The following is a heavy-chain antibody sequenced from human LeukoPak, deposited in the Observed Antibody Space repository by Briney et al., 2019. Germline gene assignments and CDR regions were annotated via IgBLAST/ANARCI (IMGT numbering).Heavy chain of an antibody. V-gene: IGHV4-59*01. J-gene: IGHJ6*03. CDR2: VFDSGST. CDR1: GASFSTNY. CDR3: ARLYQQSKWKYYYYYMDV. D-gene: IGHD1-1*01. Sequence: SETLSLTCSVSGASFSTNYWSWIRQPPGRGLEWIGYVFDSGSTNYNPSLKSRVTISEDTSTKQSSLRLSSVTAADTAVYYCARLYQQSKWKYYYYYMDVWGKGTAVTVSS.